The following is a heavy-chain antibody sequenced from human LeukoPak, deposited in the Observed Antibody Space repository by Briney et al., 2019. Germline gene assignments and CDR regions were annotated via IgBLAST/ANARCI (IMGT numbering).Heavy chain of an antibody. D-gene: IGHD6-13*01. J-gene: IGHJ4*02. CDR2: ISGSGGST. V-gene: IGHV3-23*01. CDR3: ARDRVGSSWYSDS. CDR1: GFTFSSYG. Sequence: GGTLRLSCAASGFTFSSYGMSWVRQAPGKGLEWVSAISGSGGSTYYADSVKGRFTISRDNSKNTLYLQMNSLRAEDTAVYYCARDRVGSSWYSDSWGQGTLVTVSS.